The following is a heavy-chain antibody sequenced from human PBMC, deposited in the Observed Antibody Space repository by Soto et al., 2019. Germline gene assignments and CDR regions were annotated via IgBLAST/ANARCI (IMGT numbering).Heavy chain of an antibody. Sequence: QVQLVQSGAEVKKPGASVKVSCKAAGYTFTSNDINWVRQATGQGLEWMGWMNPNSGNTGYAPKLQGRVTMTRNTAISTAYMGLSSLRSEDTAVYYCARGPRCSSLSCPYYFDYWAQGTMVTVSS. V-gene: IGHV1-8*01. CDR3: ARGPRCSSLSCPYYFDY. CDR2: MNPNSGNT. CDR1: GYTFTSND. J-gene: IGHJ4*02. D-gene: IGHD2-2*01.